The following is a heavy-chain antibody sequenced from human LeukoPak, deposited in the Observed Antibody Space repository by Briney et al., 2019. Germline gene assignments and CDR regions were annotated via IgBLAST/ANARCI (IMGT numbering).Heavy chain of an antibody. V-gene: IGHV3-30*03. CDR3: ATTTVYYYGMDV. J-gene: IGHJ6*02. D-gene: IGHD4-4*01. CDR2: ISYDGSNK. Sequence: GGSLRLSCAASGFTFSSYGMPWVRQAPGKGLEWVVVISYDGSNKYYADSVKGRFTISRDNSKNTLYLQMNSLRAEDTAVYYCATTTVYYYGMDVWGQGTTVTVSS. CDR1: GFTFSSYG.